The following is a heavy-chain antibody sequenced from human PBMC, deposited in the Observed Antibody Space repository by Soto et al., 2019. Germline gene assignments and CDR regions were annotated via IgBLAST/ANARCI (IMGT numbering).Heavy chain of an antibody. V-gene: IGHV4-4*02. Sequence: QVQLQESGPGLVNPSGTLSLTCAVSGDSISSSDWWSWVRQSPGKGLEWIGEIYHGGTTNYNPSLKSRVTILVDKSKNQFSLTVTSVTAADTAVYYCARSAGGNSFFGYWGQGTLVTVSS. D-gene: IGHD2-21*02. CDR3: ARSAGGNSFFGY. CDR1: GDSISSSDW. J-gene: IGHJ4*02. CDR2: IYHGGTT.